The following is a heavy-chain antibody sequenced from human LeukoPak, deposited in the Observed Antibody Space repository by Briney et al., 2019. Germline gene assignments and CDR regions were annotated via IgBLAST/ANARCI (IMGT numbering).Heavy chain of an antibody. J-gene: IGHJ4*02. D-gene: IGHD6-6*01. Sequence: PGGSLSLSCAASGFTFSSYSMKWVRQAPGKGLEWVSSTSSSSYIYYADSVKGRFTISRDNAKNSLYLQMNSLRAEDTAVYYCASGAARPDYWGQGTLVTVSS. CDR2: TSSSSYI. V-gene: IGHV3-21*01. CDR3: ASGAARPDY. CDR1: GFTFSSYS.